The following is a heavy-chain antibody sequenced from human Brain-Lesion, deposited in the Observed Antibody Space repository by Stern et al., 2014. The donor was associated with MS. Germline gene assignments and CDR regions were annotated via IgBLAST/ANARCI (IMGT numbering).Heavy chain of an antibody. Sequence: VQLVESGGGVVQPGRSLRLSCAASGFTFRNYGMHWVRQAPGKGLEWVAVISYDGSNKYYEDSVKGRFTISRDNSKNTLYLQMHSLRTEDTAVYYCAKGRFPYYYDTSGYYAPLDYWGQGTLVTVSS. CDR3: AKGRFPYYYDTSGYYAPLDY. D-gene: IGHD3-22*01. CDR1: GFTFRNYG. V-gene: IGHV3-30*18. J-gene: IGHJ4*02. CDR2: ISYDGSNK.